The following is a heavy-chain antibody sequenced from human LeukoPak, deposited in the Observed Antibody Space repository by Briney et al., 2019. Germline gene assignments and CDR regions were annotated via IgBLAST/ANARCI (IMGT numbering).Heavy chain of an antibody. Sequence: SETLSLTCTVSGGSISSYYWSWIRQPAGKGLEWIGRIYTSGSTNYNPSLKSRVTMSVDTSKNQFSLKLSSVTAADTAVYYCARDGARYCSSTSCYGLYMDVWGKGTTVTISS. CDR3: ARDGARYCSSTSCYGLYMDV. J-gene: IGHJ6*03. CDR1: GGSISSYY. CDR2: IYTSGST. D-gene: IGHD2-2*01. V-gene: IGHV4-4*07.